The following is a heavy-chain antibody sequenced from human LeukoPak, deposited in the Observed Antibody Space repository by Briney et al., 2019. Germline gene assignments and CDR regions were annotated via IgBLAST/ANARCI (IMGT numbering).Heavy chain of an antibody. V-gene: IGHV4-59*01. CDR3: AGMRITTPTVRTLDY. Sequence: SETLSLTCTVSGVSISSYYWTWIRQPPGKGLEWIGFIYYTGSTNYNPSLKSRVTISVDTSKNQFSLKLSSVTAADTAVYYCAGMRITTPTVRTLDYWGQGTLVTVYS. D-gene: IGHD1-14*01. J-gene: IGHJ4*02. CDR1: GVSISSYY. CDR2: IYYTGST.